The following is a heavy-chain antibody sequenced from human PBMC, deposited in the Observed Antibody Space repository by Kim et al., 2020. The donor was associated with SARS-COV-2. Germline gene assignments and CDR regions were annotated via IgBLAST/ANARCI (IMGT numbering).Heavy chain of an antibody. Sequence: NPSLKSRVTISVDTSKNQFSLKLSSVTAADTAVYYCARYVVAAAMYYFDYWGQGTLVTVSS. J-gene: IGHJ4*02. D-gene: IGHD2-15*01. CDR3: ARYVVAAAMYYFDY. V-gene: IGHV4-59*01.